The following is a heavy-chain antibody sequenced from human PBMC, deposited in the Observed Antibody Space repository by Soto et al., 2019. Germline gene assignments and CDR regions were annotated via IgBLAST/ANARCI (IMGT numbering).Heavy chain of an antibody. CDR3: ASEGPIAVAGTALDY. CDR2: ISAYNGNT. CDR1: GYTFTSYG. J-gene: IGHJ4*02. Sequence: ASVKVSCKASGYTFTSYGISWVRQAPGQGLEWMGWISAYNGNTNYAQKLQGRVTMTTDTSTSTAYMEPRSLRSDDTAVYYCASEGPIAVAGTALDYWGQGTLVTVSS. D-gene: IGHD6-19*01. V-gene: IGHV1-18*01.